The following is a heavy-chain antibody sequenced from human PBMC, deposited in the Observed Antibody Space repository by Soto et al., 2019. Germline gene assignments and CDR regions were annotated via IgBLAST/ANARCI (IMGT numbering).Heavy chain of an antibody. J-gene: IGHJ4*02. CDR2: INNDGSDT. D-gene: IGHD1-20*01. CDR3: STDITVTTVY. Sequence: AAGSLRLSCAASGFIFSSYWLHWVRQAPGKGLVWVSRINNDGSDTTYADSVKGRFTVSRDNTRNTLYLEMKSLRAEDTAVYYCSTDITVTTVYWGEATLVTVSS. V-gene: IGHV3-74*01. CDR1: GFIFSSYW.